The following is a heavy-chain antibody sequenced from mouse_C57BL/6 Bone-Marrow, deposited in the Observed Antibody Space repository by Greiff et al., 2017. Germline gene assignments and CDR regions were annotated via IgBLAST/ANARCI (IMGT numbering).Heavy chain of an antibody. V-gene: IGHV5-6*02. CDR3: ARRVTSPLYYFDY. CDR2: ISSGGSST. D-gene: IGHD2-13*01. J-gene: IGHJ2*01. Sequence: DVKLQESGGDLVKPGGSLKLSCAASGFTFSSYGMSWVRQTPDKRLEWVATISSGGSSTYYPDSVKGRFTISRDNAKNTLYLQMISLKSEDTAMYCGARRVTSPLYYFDYWGQGTTLTVSS. CDR1: GFTFSSYG.